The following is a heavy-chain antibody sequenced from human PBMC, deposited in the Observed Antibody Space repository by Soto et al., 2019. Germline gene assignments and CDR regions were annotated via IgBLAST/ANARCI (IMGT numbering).Heavy chain of an antibody. CDR1: GFTFSSYG. V-gene: IGHV3-30*18. J-gene: IGHJ4*02. CDR2: ISYDGSNK. D-gene: IGHD5-18*01. CDR3: PKRGYDASYGPFDY. Sequence: QVQLVESGGGVVQPGRSLRLSCAASGFTFSSYGMHWVRQAPGKGLEWVAVISYDGSNKYYADSVKGRFPISRDNSKNTLYLQMNCLRAEDSAVYYCPKRGYDASYGPFDYWGQGTLVTVSS.